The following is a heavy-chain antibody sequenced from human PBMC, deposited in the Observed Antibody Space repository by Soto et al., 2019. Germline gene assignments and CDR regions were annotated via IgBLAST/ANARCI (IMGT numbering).Heavy chain of an antibody. V-gene: IGHV3-15*07. J-gene: IGHJ6*02. D-gene: IGHD5-18*01. CDR3: ATDIHTALTWGDMDT. CDR1: GITFSNSW. CDR2: IKSKADGETT. Sequence: GGSLRLSCAASGITFSNSWMNWVRQAPGKGLEWVGRIKSKADGETTDYTAAVKGRFAISRDDSKKVLYLQLNSLKTEDSAVYFCATDIHTALTWGDMDTWGQGTTVTVSS.